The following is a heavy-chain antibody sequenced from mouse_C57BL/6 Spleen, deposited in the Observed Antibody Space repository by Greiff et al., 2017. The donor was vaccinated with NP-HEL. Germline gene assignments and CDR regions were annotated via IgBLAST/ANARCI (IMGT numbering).Heavy chain of an antibody. CDR3: ARSGGGFGNYFDY. V-gene: IGHV1-59*01. D-gene: IGHD3-1*01. CDR1: GYTFTSYW. CDR2: IDPSDSYT. Sequence: QVQLQQPGAELVRPGTSVKLSCKASGYTFTSYWMHWVKQRPGQGLEWIGVIDPSDSYTNYNQKFKGKATLTVDTSSSTAYMQLSSLTSEDSAVYYCARSGGGFGNYFDYWGQGTTLTVSS. J-gene: IGHJ2*01.